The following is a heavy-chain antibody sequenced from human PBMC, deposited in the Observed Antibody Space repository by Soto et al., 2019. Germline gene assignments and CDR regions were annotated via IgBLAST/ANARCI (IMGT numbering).Heavy chain of an antibody. CDR1: GGSLTSYF. CDR3: ARRWSGTDY. J-gene: IGHJ4*02. Sequence: QVQLQESGPGRVKPSETLSLNCSVSGGSLTSYFWSWIRQPPGKGLEWFGDISYSGYTNYNPSLKSRVTTSRDTSKTRFSLRLASVTAGNTAVYYCARRWSGTDYWGQGTRVTVSS. D-gene: IGHD3-3*01. CDR2: ISYSGYT. V-gene: IGHV4-59*08.